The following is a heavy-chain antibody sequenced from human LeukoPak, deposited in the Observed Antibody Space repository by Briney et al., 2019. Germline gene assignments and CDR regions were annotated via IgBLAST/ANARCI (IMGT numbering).Heavy chain of an antibody. Sequence: GESLKISCKGSGYSFTNYWIAWVRQMPGEGLEWMGIIYPGDSDIRYSPSFQGQVTISADNSISTAYLQWSSLKASDTAMYYCARTHTYRSDYWGQGTLVTVSS. J-gene: IGHJ4*02. CDR2: IYPGDSDI. CDR1: GYSFTNYW. CDR3: ARTHTYRSDY. V-gene: IGHV5-51*01. D-gene: IGHD2-21*01.